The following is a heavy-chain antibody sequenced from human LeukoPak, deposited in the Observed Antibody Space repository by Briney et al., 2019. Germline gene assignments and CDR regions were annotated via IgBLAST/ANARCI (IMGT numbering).Heavy chain of an antibody. CDR2: ISYDGSNK. CDR1: GFTFSSYG. Sequence: PGGSLSLSCAASGFTFSSYGMHWVRQAPGKGLEWVAVISYDGSNKYYADSVKGRLTISRDNSKNTLYLQMNSLRAEDTAVYYCAKGHLIYRLIDYWGQGTLVTVSS. D-gene: IGHD4-11*01. J-gene: IGHJ4*02. CDR3: AKGHLIYRLIDY. V-gene: IGHV3-30*18.